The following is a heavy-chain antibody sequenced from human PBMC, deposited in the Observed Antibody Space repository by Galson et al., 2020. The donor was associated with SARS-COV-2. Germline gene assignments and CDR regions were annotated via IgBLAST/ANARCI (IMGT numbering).Heavy chain of an antibody. D-gene: IGHD6-19*01. CDR1: GFTFSSYS. CDR2: ISSSSSTI. J-gene: IGHJ6*03. CDR3: ARAVGDEKYSSGWYSNKYYVDV. V-gene: IGHV3-48*01. Sequence: GESLKISCAASGFTFSSYSMNWVRPAPGTGLEWVSYISSSSSTIYYADSVKGRFTISRDNAKNSLYLQMNSLRAEDTAVYYCARAVGDEKYSSGWYSNKYYVDVWGKGTTVTVSS.